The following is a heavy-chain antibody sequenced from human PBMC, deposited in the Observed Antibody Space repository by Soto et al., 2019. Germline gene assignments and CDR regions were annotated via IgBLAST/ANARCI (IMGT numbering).Heavy chain of an antibody. CDR3: ARTLGGTGTYYPLNY. Sequence: HPGGSLRLSCVASGFSFSSYAINWVRQAPGKGLEWVSGISGNGSSTYYADSVKGRFTISRDNPKNTVHLQMNSLRAEDTAVYFCARTLGGTGTYYPLNYWGQGALVTVSS. D-gene: IGHD3-10*01. V-gene: IGHV3-23*01. J-gene: IGHJ4*02. CDR1: GFSFSSYA. CDR2: ISGNGSST.